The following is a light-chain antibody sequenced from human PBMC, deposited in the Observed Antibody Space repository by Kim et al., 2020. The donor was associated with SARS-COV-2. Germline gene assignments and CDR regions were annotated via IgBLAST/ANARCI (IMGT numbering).Light chain of an antibody. CDR2: SAS. V-gene: IGKV1-9*01. J-gene: IGKJ4*01. CDR3: QHLNSYPLT. CDR1: QGISTY. Sequence: DIQLTQSPSFLSASLGDRVTITCRASQGISTYLAWFHQKPGKAPNLLIYSASTLQSGVPSMFSGSGSGTEFTLTITSLQPEDSATYYCQHLNSYPLTFGGGTKVDIK.